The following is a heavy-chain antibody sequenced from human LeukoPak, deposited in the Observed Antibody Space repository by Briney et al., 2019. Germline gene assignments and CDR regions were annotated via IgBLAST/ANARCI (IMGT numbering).Heavy chain of an antibody. V-gene: IGHV3-23*01. CDR2: ISGGGGST. D-gene: IGHD3-16*01. J-gene: IGHJ4*02. CDR1: GFTFSSHA. CDR3: AKGVGEFGFRFDS. Sequence: GGSLRLSCEVSGFTFSSHAMGWVRQAPGEGLEWVSVISGGGGSTYYADSLKGRFTISRDNSKNTLYLQMNSLTAADTAVYYCAKGVGEFGFRFDSWGQGTLVTVSS.